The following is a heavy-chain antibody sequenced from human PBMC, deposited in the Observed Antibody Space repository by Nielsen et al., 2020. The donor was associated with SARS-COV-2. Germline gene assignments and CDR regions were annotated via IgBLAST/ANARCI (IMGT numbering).Heavy chain of an antibody. CDR1: EFTFSSYG. CDR2: IRYDGSNK. D-gene: IGHD6-19*01. CDR3: ANRKISSDWYEDY. V-gene: IGHV3-30*02. Sequence: GESLKISCAASEFTFSSYGMHWVRQAPGKGLEWVAFIRYDGSNKYYADSVKGRFTISRDNSKNTLYLQMNSLRAEDTAVYYCANRKISSDWYEDYWGQGTLVTVSS. J-gene: IGHJ4*02.